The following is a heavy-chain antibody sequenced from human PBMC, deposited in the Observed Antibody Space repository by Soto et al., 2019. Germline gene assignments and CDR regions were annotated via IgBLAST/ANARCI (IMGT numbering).Heavy chain of an antibody. D-gene: IGHD6-13*01. CDR3: AAGEASSRNLAPYYLDF. J-gene: IGHJ4*02. Sequence: SETLSLTCTVSGGSMRNYFWTWIRQPPGKGLEWIGYIHYSGATSFFPSYNPSLRSRVTISEDTSKNQFSLKLLSVTTADTAVYFCAAGEASSRNLAPYYLDFWGQGTLVTVSS. CDR2: IHYSGAT. CDR1: GGSMRNYF. V-gene: IGHV4-59*01.